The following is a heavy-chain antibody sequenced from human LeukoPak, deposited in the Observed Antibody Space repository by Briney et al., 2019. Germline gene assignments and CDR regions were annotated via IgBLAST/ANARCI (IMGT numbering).Heavy chain of an antibody. D-gene: IGHD3-10*01. CDR2: IYPGDSDT. Sequence: GESLQISCQGSGSTFTSYWIGWVRQLPGKGLEWMGIIYPGDSDTRYSPSFQGQVTISADKSISTAYLQWSSLKASDSAMYYCATNTMFRGIHAFDIWGQGTMVTVSS. CDR3: ATNTMFRGIHAFDI. V-gene: IGHV5-51*01. CDR1: GSTFTSYW. J-gene: IGHJ3*02.